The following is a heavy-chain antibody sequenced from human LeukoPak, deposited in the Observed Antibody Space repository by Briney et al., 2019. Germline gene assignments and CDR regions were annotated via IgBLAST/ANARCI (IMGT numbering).Heavy chain of an antibody. CDR2: IIPIFGTA. J-gene: IGHJ6*03. Sequence: SVKVSCKASGGTFSSYAISWVRQAPEQGLEWMGGIIPIFGTANYAQKFQGRVTITADESTSTAYMELSSLRSEDTAVYYCARARTTVTNYYYYYMDVWGKGTTVTVSS. CDR3: ARARTTVTNYYYYYMDV. V-gene: IGHV1-69*13. CDR1: GGTFSSYA. D-gene: IGHD4-17*01.